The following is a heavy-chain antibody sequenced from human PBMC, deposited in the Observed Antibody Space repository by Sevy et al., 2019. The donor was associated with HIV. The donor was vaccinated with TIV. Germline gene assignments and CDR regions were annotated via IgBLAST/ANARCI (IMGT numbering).Heavy chain of an antibody. V-gene: IGHV4-59*12. J-gene: IGHJ5*02. CDR1: GGSISAYY. CDR3: ARAPAVRSGDDSLNWLDP. CDR2: IYYTGST. Sequence: SETLSLTCTVSGGSISAYYWSWLRQPPGKGLEYIGDIYYTGSTYYNPSLKSRVTISVDTSKNKCSLNLRPVTAVDTAVYYCARAPAVRSGDDSLNWLDPWGQGILVTVSS. D-gene: IGHD5-12*01.